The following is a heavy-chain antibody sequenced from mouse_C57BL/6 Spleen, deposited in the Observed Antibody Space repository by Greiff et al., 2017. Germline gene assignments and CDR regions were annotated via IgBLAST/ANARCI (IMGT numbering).Heavy chain of an antibody. CDR2: IYPGSGST. D-gene: IGHD2-3*01. CDR3: ARWGLMDGYPYWYLDV. CDR1: GYTFTSYW. J-gene: IGHJ1*03. V-gene: IGHV1-55*01. Sequence: QVQLQQPGAELVKPGASVKMSCKASGYTFTSYWITWVKQRPGQGLEWIGDIYPGSGSTNYNEKFKSKATLTVDTSSSTAYMQLSSLTSEDSAVDDCARWGLMDGYPYWYLDVWGTGTTVTVSS.